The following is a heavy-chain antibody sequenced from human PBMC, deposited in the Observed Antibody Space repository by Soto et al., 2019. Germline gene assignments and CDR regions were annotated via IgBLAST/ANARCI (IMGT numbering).Heavy chain of an antibody. CDR3: ARVKDTEIAAVGVYGMDV. V-gene: IGHV4-61*01. D-gene: IGHD6-13*01. J-gene: IGHJ6*02. CDR1: GGSVSSGSYY. Sequence: SETLSLTCTVSGGSVSSGSYYWSWIRQPPGKGLEWIGYIYYSGSTNYNPSLKSRVTISVDTSKNQFSLKLSSVTAADTAVYYCARVKDTEIAAVGVYGMDVWGQGTTVTVSS. CDR2: IYYSGST.